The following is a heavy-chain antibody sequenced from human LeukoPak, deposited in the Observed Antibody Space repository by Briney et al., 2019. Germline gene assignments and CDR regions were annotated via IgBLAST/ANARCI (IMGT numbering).Heavy chain of an antibody. CDR3: ARVDEWRGYNYYYYYYMDV. CDR1: GFTFSSYW. J-gene: IGHJ6*03. V-gene: IGHV3-7*01. CDR2: IKQDGSEK. Sequence: GGSLRLSCAASGFTFSSYWMSWVRQAPGKGLEWVANIKQDGSEKYYVDSVKGRFTISRDNAKNSLYLQMNSLRAEDTAVYYCARVDEWRGYNYYYYYYMDVWGKGTTVTISS. D-gene: IGHD5-24*01.